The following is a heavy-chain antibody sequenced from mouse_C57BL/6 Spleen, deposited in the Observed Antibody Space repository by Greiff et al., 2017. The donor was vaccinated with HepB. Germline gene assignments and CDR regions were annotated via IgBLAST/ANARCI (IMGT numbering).Heavy chain of an antibody. CDR1: GYSFTSYY. CDR2: IYPGSGNT. Sequence: QVQLKQSGPELVKPGASVKISCKASGYSFTSYYIHWVKQRPGQGLEWIGWIYPGSGNTKYNEKFKGKATLTADTSSSTAYMQLSSLTSEDSAVYYCARFPNWDAAYWGQGTLVTVSA. CDR3: ARFPNWDAAY. D-gene: IGHD4-1*01. V-gene: IGHV1-66*01. J-gene: IGHJ3*01.